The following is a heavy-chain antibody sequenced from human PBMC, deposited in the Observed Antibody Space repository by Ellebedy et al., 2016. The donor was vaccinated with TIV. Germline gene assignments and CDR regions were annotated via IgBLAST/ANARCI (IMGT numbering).Heavy chain of an antibody. Sequence: PGGSLRLSCAASGFKFSNYWMNWVRQAPGKGLEWVATIKQDGSEKFYVDSVKGRFTISRDNAKNLLYLQMNNLRAEDTAVYYCARVPPGAYGSESYFGDDYWGQGTLVIVSS. CDR3: ARVPPGAYGSESYFGDDY. J-gene: IGHJ4*02. V-gene: IGHV3-7*01. CDR2: IKQDGSEK. D-gene: IGHD3-10*01. CDR1: GFKFSNYW.